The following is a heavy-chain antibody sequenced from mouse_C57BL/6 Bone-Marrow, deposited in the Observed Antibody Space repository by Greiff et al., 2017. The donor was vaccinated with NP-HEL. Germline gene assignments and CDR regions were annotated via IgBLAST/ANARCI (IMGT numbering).Heavy chain of an antibody. CDR1: GYTFTSYG. J-gene: IGHJ1*03. D-gene: IGHD2-4*01. CDR3: AGAMIRKSFGG. V-gene: IGHV1-81*01. CDR2: IYPRSGNT. Sequence: QVQLQQSGAELARPGASVKLSCKASGYTFTSYGISWVKQRTGQGLEWIGEIYPRSGNTYYNEKFKGKATLTADKSSSPAYMELRSLTSEDSAGFFYAGAMIRKSFGGWGTGTPVTVSS.